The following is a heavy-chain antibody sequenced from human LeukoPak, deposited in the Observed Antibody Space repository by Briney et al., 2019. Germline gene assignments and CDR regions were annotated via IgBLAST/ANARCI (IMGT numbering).Heavy chain of an antibody. Sequence: GGSLRLSCAASGFTFSSYAMSWVRQAPGKGLEWVSAISGSGGSTYYADSVKGRFTISRDNAKNTLYLQMNSLRAEDTAVYYCARAETTGRITIFGVVITADEYFDYWGQGTLVTVSS. CDR1: GFTFSSYA. V-gene: IGHV3-23*01. CDR3: ARAETTGRITIFGVVITADEYFDY. J-gene: IGHJ4*02. CDR2: ISGSGGST. D-gene: IGHD3-3*01.